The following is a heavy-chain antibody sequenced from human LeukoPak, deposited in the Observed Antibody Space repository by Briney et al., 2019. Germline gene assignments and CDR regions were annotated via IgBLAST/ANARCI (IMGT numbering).Heavy chain of an antibody. Sequence: SETLSLTCAVYGGSFSGYYWSWIRQPPGKGLEWIGEINHSGSTNYNPSLKSRVTISVDTSKNQFSLKLSSATAADTAVYYCARGLYSSSWYGYWGQGTLVTVSS. V-gene: IGHV4-34*01. J-gene: IGHJ4*02. CDR3: ARGLYSSSWYGY. CDR2: INHSGST. D-gene: IGHD6-13*01. CDR1: GGSFSGYY.